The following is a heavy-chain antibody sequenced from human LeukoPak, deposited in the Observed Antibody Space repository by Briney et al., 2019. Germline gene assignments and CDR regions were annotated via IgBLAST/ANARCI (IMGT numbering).Heavy chain of an antibody. V-gene: IGHV3-30*03. CDR2: ISYDGDNK. CDR3: ARGTAREDY. CDR1: GFTFSTYG. Sequence: PGGSLRLSCTASGFTFSTYGMHWVRQAPGKGLEWVAVISYDGDNKYYADSVKGRFTISRDNSKNTLYLQMNSLRAEDTAVYYCARGTAREDYWGQGTLVTVSS. J-gene: IGHJ4*02.